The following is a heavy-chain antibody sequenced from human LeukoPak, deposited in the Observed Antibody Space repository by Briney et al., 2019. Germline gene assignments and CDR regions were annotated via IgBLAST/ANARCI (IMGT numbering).Heavy chain of an antibody. CDR3: ARPYYGSGSFDAFDI. CDR2: INHSGST. V-gene: IGHV4-34*01. J-gene: IGHJ3*02. CDR1: GGSFSGYY. D-gene: IGHD3-10*01. Sequence: SETLSLTCAVYGGSFSGYYWSWIRQPPGKGLEWIGEINHSGSTNYNPSLKSRVTISVDTSKNQFSLKLSSVTAADTAVYYCARPYYGSGSFDAFDIWGQGTMVTVSS.